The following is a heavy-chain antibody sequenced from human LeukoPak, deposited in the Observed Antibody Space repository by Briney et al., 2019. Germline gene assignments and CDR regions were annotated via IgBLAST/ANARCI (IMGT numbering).Heavy chain of an antibody. V-gene: IGHV3-74*01. D-gene: IGHD3-22*01. J-gene: IGHJ4*02. CDR3: ARARGYYYDSFDY. CDR2: ISSDASST. CDR1: GLTFGSYW. Sequence: GGSLRLSCAASGLTFGSYWMHWVRQAPGEGLVWVSRISSDASSTSYADSVKGRFTISRDNAENTLFLQMNSLTAEDTAVYYCARARGYYYDSFDYWGQGTLVTISS.